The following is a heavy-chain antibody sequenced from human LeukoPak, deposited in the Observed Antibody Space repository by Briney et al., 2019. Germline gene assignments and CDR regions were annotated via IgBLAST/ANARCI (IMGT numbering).Heavy chain of an antibody. D-gene: IGHD1-1*01. CDR2: INHSGGST. J-gene: IGHJ4*02. Sequence: ASVKVSCKASGYTFTSYYMHWVRQAPGQGLEWMGIINHSGGSTSYAQKFQGRVTTTRDTSTSTVYMELSSLRSEDTAVYYCARDRGTTGTTGVYFDYWGQGTLVTVSS. CDR1: GYTFTSYY. V-gene: IGHV1-46*01. CDR3: ARDRGTTGTTGVYFDY.